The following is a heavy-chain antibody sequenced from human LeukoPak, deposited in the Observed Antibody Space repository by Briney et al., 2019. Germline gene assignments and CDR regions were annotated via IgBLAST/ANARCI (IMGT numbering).Heavy chain of an antibody. CDR1: GYTFTGYY. CDR3: ARDASIVVEGDWFDP. CDR2: INPNSGGT. D-gene: IGHD3-22*01. V-gene: IGHV1-2*02. Sequence: ASVKVSCKASGYTFTGYYMHWVRQAPGQGLEWMGWINPNSGGTNYAQKFQGRVTMTRDMSISTAYMELSRLRSDDTAVYYCARDASIVVEGDWFDPWGQGTLVTVSS. J-gene: IGHJ5*02.